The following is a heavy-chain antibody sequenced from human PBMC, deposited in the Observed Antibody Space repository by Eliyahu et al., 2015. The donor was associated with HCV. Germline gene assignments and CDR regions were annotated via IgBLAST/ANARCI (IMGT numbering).Heavy chain of an antibody. CDR1: GGPLTSDSA. Sequence: QVQLQESGPGLVKPSETLSLTCTVSGGPLTSDSAGAGSGSPQGRDWXWMGSINNSGSTKYSPSLKSRVTISVDTSKNQFSLKLSSVTAADTAVYYCARVGSDIPIYFDSWGQGTLVTVSS. CDR3: ARVGSDIPIYFDS. V-gene: IGHV4-59*01. D-gene: IGHD3-10*01. J-gene: IGHJ4*02. CDR2: INNSGST.